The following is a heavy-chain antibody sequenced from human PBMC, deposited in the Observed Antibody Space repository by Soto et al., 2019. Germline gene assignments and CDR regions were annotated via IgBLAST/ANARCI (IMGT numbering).Heavy chain of an antibody. CDR2: IYYSGST. CDR3: AREPNLVNQQYAFDI. D-gene: IGHD3-16*02. CDR1: GGSISSGGYY. Sequence: QVQLQESGPGLVKPSQTLSLTCTVSGGSISSGGYYWSWIRQHPGKGLEWIGYIYYSGSTYYNPSLKSRVTISVDTSKNQFSLKLSSVTAANTAVYYCAREPNLVNQQYAFDIWGQGKMVTVSS. J-gene: IGHJ3*02. V-gene: IGHV4-31*03.